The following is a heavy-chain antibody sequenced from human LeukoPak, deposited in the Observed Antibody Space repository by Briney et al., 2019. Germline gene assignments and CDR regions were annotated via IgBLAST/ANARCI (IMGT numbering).Heavy chain of an antibody. D-gene: IGHD3-3*01. CDR3: ARVPYDFWSGYYSVVDV. J-gene: IGHJ6*04. CDR1: GGSISSGHYY. V-gene: IGHV4-30-4*08. Sequence: SQTLSLTCTVSGGSISSGHYYWSWIRQPPGKGLEWIGYIYYSGGTHYNPSLKSRVIISVDTSKNQFSLKLSSVTAADTTVYYCARVPYDFWSGYYSVVDVWGKGTTVTVSS. CDR2: IYYSGGT.